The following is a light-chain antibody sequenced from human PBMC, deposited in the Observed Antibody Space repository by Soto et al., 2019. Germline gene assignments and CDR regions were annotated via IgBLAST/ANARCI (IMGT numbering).Light chain of an antibody. Sequence: EIVMTQSPATLSVSPGERATLSCRASQSVRSNLAWYQQKPGQAPRLLIYGASTRVTGIPATFSGSGSGTQFTLTISSLQSEDLAVYYCQQYNNWPAISFGQGTRLEIK. CDR1: QSVRSN. CDR2: GAS. J-gene: IGKJ5*01. V-gene: IGKV3D-15*01. CDR3: QQYNNWPAIS.